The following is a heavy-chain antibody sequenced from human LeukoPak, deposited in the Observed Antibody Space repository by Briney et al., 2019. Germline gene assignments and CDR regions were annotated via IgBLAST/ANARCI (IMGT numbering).Heavy chain of an antibody. CDR3: ARNDIVVVPAATTYYYYYMDV. CDR1: GGSISSYY. J-gene: IGHJ6*03. CDR2: IYYSGST. V-gene: IGHV4-59*01. D-gene: IGHD2-2*01. Sequence: SETLSLTCTVSGGSISSYYWSWIRQPPGKGLEWIGYIYYSGSTNYNPSLKSRVTISVDTSKNQFSLKLSSVTAADTAVYYCARNDIVVVPAATTYYYYYMDVWGKGTTVTVSS.